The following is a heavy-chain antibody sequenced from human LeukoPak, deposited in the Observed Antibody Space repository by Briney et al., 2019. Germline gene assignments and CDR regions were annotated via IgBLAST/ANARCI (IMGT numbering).Heavy chain of an antibody. J-gene: IGHJ4*02. CDR3: ATASYSSSLDY. D-gene: IGHD6-6*01. Sequence: ASVKVSCKASGYRFIDYFIHWVRQAPGQGPECMGWINPNTGDTKYVQRFQGRVTMTRDTSISTAYMELSRLRSDDTAVYYCATASYSSSLDYWGQGTLVTVSS. V-gene: IGHV1-2*02. CDR2: INPNTGDT. CDR1: GYRFIDYF.